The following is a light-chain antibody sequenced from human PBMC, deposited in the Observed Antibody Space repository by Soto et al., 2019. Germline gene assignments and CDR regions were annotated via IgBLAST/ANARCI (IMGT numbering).Light chain of an antibody. CDR2: DDS. Sequence: SYELTQAPSVSVAPGKTASITCGGTNIGSKSVHWYQQKPGQAPVLVIYDDSDRPSGIPERFSGSNSGNTATLTISRVEAGDEADYYCQVWDNSSDHVVFGGGTKLTVL. CDR3: QVWDNSSDHVV. J-gene: IGLJ2*01. V-gene: IGLV3-21*04. CDR1: NIGSKS.